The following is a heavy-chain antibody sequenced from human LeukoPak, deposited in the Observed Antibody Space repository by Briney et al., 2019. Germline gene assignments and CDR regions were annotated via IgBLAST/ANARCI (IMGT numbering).Heavy chain of an antibody. D-gene: IGHD2-21*01. CDR2: IGTNSRTT. J-gene: IGHJ4*02. V-gene: IGHV3-48*01. Sequence: GGSLRLSCTASGFTFCSSGMNWVRQAPGKGLEWVSFIGTNSRTTYYGDSVKGRFTISRDNAKNSLYLQMDSLRAEDTAVYYCAKDFLIDPLWGQGTLVTVSS. CDR1: GFTFCSSG. CDR3: AKDFLIDPL.